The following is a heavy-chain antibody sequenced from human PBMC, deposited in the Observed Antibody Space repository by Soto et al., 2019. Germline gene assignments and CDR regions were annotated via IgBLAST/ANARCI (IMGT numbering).Heavy chain of an antibody. V-gene: IGHV3-23*01. J-gene: IGHJ4*02. CDR2: ISGSGGST. CDR3: AKAYYDSSGYYYQYYFDY. D-gene: IGHD3-22*01. CDR1: GFTFSSYA. Sequence: PGGSLRLSCAASGFTFSSYAMSWVRRAPGKGLEWVSAISGSGGSTYYADSVKGRFTISRDNSKNTLYLQMNSLRAEDTAVYYCAKAYYDSSGYYYQYYFDYWGQGTLVTVSS.